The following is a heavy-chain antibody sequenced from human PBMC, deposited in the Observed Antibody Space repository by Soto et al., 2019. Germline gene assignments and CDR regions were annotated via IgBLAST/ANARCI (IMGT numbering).Heavy chain of an antibody. D-gene: IGHD4-17*01. J-gene: IGHJ4*02. V-gene: IGHV1-18*01. CDR1: GYTFTCYG. CDR3: ARVSSGDYPFDY. CDR2: ISAYNGNT. Sequence: QVLLVQSGAEVKKPGASVKVSCKASGYTFTCYGIIWVRQAPGQGLARMGWISAYNGNTNYAQKLQGRVTMTIDTSTSTAYMELRSLRSDDTAVYYCARVSSGDYPFDYWGQGTLVTVSS.